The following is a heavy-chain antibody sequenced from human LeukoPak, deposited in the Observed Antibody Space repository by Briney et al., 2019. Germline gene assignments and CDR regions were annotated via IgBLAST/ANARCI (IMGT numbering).Heavy chain of an antibody. CDR2: IYTSGST. CDR3: ARRSDSGSDDGEDYFDY. V-gene: IGHV4-4*07. Sequence: SETLSLTCTVSGGSISSYYWSWIRQPAGKGLEWIGRIYTSGSTNYNPSLKSRVTMSVDTSKNQFSLKLTSVTAADTAVYFCARRSDSGSDDGEDYFDYWGQGTLVTVSS. CDR1: GGSISSYY. D-gene: IGHD3-10*01. J-gene: IGHJ4*02.